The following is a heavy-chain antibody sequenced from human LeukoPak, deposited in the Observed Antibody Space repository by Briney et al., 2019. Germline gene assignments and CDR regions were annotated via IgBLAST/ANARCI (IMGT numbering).Heavy chain of an antibody. CDR1: GYTFTSYG. CDR3: ARTVPWAPLSSSWYWFDP. CDR2: ISAYNGNT. V-gene: IGHV1-18*01. Sequence: ASVKVSCKASGYTFTSYGISWVRQAPGQGLEWMGWISAYNGNTNYAQKLQGRVTMTTDTSTSTAYMELRSLRSDDTAVYYCARTVPWAPLSSSWYWFDPWGQGTLVTVSS. J-gene: IGHJ5*02. D-gene: IGHD6-13*01.